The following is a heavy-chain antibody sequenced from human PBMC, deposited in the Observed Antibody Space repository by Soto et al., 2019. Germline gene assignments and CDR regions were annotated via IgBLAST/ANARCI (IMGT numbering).Heavy chain of an antibody. V-gene: IGHV1-69*06. J-gene: IGHJ6*02. CDR3: ARGHFPTYRVRVGDYYYGMDV. CDR1: GGTFSSYA. CDR2: IIPIFGTA. D-gene: IGHD3-10*01. Sequence: QVQLVQSGAEVKKPGSSVKVSCKASGGTFSSYAISWVRQAPGQGLEWMGGIIPIFGTANYAQKFQGRVTITADKSTSTAYMELSSMRSEDTAVYYCARGHFPTYRVRVGDYYYGMDVWGQGTTVTVSS.